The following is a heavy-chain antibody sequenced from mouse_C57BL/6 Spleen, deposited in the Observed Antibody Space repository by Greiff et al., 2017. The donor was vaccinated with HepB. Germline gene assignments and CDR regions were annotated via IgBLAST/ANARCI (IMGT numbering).Heavy chain of an antibody. CDR1: GYTFTDYY. V-gene: IGHV1-76*01. CDR3: ARGREDYYYGSSYGFAY. J-gene: IGHJ3*01. D-gene: IGHD1-1*01. CDR2: IYPGSGNT. Sequence: QVHVKQSGAELVRPGASVKLSCKASGYTFTDYYINWVKQRPGQGLEWIARIYPGSGNTYYNEKFKGKATLTAEKSSSTAYMQLSSLTSEDSAVYFCARGREDYYYGSSYGFAYWGQGTLVTVSA.